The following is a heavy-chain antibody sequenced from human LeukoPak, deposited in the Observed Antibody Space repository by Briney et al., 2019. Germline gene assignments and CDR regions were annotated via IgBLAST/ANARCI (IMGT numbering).Heavy chain of an antibody. J-gene: IGHJ2*01. CDR2: IYSGGST. CDR1: GFTVSSNY. Sequence: PGGFLRLSCAASGFTVSSNYMSWVRQAPGKGLEWVSVIYSGGSTYYADSVKGRFTISRDNSKNTLYLQMNSLRAEDTAVYYCAREKAGYSSGWYHWYFDLWGRGTLVTVSS. D-gene: IGHD6-19*01. CDR3: AREKAGYSSGWYHWYFDL. V-gene: IGHV3-53*01.